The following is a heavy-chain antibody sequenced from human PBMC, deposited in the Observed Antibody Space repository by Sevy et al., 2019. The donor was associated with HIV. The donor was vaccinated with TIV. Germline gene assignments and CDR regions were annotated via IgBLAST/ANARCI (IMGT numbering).Heavy chain of an antibody. CDR3: AREGCTQPHDY. J-gene: IGHJ4*02. Sequence: GGSLRLSCAASGFTFAKYSMSWVRQAPGKGLEWVSTFSFGCGRINYADSVKGRFTISRADSKNTLFLQMNSLRAEDTATYFCAREGCTQPHDYWGQGTLVTVS. CDR2: FSFGCGRI. V-gene: IGHV3-23*01. CDR1: GFTFAKYS. D-gene: IGHD2-8*01.